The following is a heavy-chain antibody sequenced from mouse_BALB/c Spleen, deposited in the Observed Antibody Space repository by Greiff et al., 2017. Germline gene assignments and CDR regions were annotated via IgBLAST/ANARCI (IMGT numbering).Heavy chain of an antibody. Sequence: EVKLVESGGGLVKPGGSLKLSCAASGFTFSSYTMSWVRQTPEKRLEWVATISSGGSYTYYPDSVKGRFTISRDNAKNTLYLQMSSLKSEDTAMYYCTRVYYYAMDYWGQGTSVTVSS. CDR2: ISSGGSYT. CDR3: TRVYYYAMDY. J-gene: IGHJ4*01. V-gene: IGHV5-6-4*01. CDR1: GFTFSSYT.